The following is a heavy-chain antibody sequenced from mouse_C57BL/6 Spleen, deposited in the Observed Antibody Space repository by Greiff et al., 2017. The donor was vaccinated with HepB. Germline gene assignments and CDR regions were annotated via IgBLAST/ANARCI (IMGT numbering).Heavy chain of an antibody. CDR2: ISSGSSTI. D-gene: IGHD1-1*01. J-gene: IGHJ1*03. CDR1: GFPFSDYG. Sequence: VKLVESGGGLVKPGGSLKLSCAASGFPFSDYGMHWVRQAPEQGLEWVAYISSGSSTIYYADTVKGRVPISRDNAKNTLFLQRTSLRSEDTAMYYCARGGLLRADFDVWGTGTTVTVSS. CDR3: ARGGLLRADFDV. V-gene: IGHV5-17*01.